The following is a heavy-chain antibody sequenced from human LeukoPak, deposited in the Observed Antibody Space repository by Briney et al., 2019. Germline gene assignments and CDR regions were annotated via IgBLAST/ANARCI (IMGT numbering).Heavy chain of an antibody. CDR1: GYTFTSYG. CDR2: ISAHNGIT. V-gene: IGHV1-18*01. CDR3: ARYYSGWYYFDY. D-gene: IGHD6-19*01. J-gene: IGHJ4*02. Sequence: ASVKVSCKASGYTFTSYGISWVRQAPGQGLEWMGWISAHNGITNYAQKLQGRVTMTTDTSTSTAYMELGTLRSDDTAVYYCARYYSGWYYFDYWGQGTLVTVSS.